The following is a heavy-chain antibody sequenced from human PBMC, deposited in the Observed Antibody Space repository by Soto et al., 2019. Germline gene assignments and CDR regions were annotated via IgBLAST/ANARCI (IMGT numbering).Heavy chain of an antibody. Sequence: ASVKVSCKASGGTFSSYAISWVRQAPGQGLEWMGGIIPIFGTANYAQKFQGRVTITADESTSTAYMELSSLRSEDTAVYYCARAGGSGIPFDYCGQGTLLTVSS. CDR1: GGTFSSYA. D-gene: IGHD3-10*01. CDR3: ARAGGSGIPFDY. CDR2: IIPIFGTA. V-gene: IGHV1-69*13. J-gene: IGHJ4*02.